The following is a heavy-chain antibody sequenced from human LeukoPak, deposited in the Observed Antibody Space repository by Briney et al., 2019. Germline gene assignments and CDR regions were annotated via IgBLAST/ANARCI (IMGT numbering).Heavy chain of an antibody. V-gene: IGHV4-59*08. Sequence: SETLSLTCTVSGGSIRNYYGSWIRQPPGKGLEWVGYIYYSWSTSYNPFLKSRVTISVDTSKNQFTLKLGSVTAADTAVYYCARHFAGPGTYTPYFGMDVWGQGATVTVSS. J-gene: IGHJ6*02. CDR1: GGSIRNYY. CDR2: IYYSWST. CDR3: ARHFAGPGTYTPYFGMDV. D-gene: IGHD3-3*01.